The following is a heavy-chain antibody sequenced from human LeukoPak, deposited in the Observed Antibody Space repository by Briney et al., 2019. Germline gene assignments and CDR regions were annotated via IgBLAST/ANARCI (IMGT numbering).Heavy chain of an antibody. V-gene: IGHV4-61*02. Sequence: PSETLSLTCTVSGGSISSGSYYWSWIRQPAGKGLEWIGRIYTSGSTNYNPSLKSRVTISVDTSKNQFSLKLSSVTAADTAVYYCARSSGDYVWGSYLNDYWGQGTLVTVSS. D-gene: IGHD3-16*01. CDR2: IYTSGST. J-gene: IGHJ4*02. CDR3: ARSSGDYVWGSYLNDY. CDR1: GGSISSGSYY.